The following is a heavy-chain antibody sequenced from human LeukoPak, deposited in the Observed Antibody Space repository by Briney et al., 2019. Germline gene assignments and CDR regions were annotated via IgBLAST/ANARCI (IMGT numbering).Heavy chain of an antibody. Sequence: PSETLSLTCTVSAVSINSGGYFWPWVRQRPGEGLEWIGYIWNSGNSYYNPSLSSRVIISADSSKSTFSLKLSSVTAADTAVYYCARYHCGSTYCPGVDFYGQGTLVTVSS. CDR3: ARYHCGSTYCPGVDF. J-gene: IGHJ4*02. CDR1: AVSINSGGYF. D-gene: IGHD2-2*01. V-gene: IGHV4-31*03. CDR2: IWNSGNS.